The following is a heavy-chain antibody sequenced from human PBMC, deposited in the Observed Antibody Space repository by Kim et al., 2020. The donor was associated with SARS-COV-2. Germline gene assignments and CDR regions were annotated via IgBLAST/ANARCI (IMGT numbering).Heavy chain of an antibody. CDR2: GGT. CDR3: ARDARVSADY. V-gene: IGHV1-2*02. D-gene: IGHD3-3*01. Sequence: GGTNYAQKFRGRVTMTRDTSTRTAYLDLSSLGSDDTAVYYCARDARVSADYWGQGTLVTVSS. J-gene: IGHJ4*02.